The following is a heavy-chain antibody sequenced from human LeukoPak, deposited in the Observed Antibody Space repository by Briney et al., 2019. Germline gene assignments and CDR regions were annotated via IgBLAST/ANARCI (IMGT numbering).Heavy chain of an antibody. J-gene: IGHJ6*02. Sequence: GGSLRLSCAASGSRFSTYTMNWVRQAPGKGLEWVSSISRSNTYIYYSDSVKGRFTISRDNSKNTLYLQMNSLRAEDTAVYYCARTRSSGWYEGPYYGMDVWGQGTTVTVSS. CDR3: ARTRSSGWYEGPYYGMDV. D-gene: IGHD6-19*01. V-gene: IGHV3-21*01. CDR2: ISRSNTYI. CDR1: GSRFSTYT.